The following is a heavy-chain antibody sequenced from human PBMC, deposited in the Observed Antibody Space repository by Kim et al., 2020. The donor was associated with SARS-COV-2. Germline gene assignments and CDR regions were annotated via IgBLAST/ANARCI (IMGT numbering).Heavy chain of an antibody. V-gene: IGHV3-15*01. J-gene: IGHJ6*02. D-gene: IGHD3-22*01. CDR1: GFTFSNAW. CDR3: TSAWFYYYGMDV. CDR2: IKSKNDGGTT. Sequence: GGSLRLSCAASGFTFSNAWMSWVRQAPGKGLEWVGRIKSKNDGGTTDYAAPVKGRFTISRDDSKKTLYLKMNSLKQEDTAVYYCTSAWFYYYGMDVWGQG.